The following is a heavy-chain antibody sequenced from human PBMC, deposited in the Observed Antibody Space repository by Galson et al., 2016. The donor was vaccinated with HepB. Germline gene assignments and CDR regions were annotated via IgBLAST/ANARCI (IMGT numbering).Heavy chain of an antibody. Sequence: TLSLTCAVSGGSVSSTIWWSWVRQPPGKGLEWIGEIYPGRVTNYNPSLKSRVTISVDKSKNQLSLKLTSVTAADTAIYYCAANSGSFSGLDYWGQGTLVTVSS. V-gene: IGHV4-4*02. J-gene: IGHJ4*02. CDR2: IYPGRVT. D-gene: IGHD1-26*01. CDR3: AANSGSFSGLDY. CDR1: GGSVSSTIW.